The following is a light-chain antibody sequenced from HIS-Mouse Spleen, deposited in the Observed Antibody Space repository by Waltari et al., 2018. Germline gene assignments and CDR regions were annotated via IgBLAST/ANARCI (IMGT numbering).Light chain of an antibody. CDR2: DVS. Sequence: QSALTQPASVSGSPGQSITIPCTGTTSDGGGYNYVSWYQQHPGQAPKLMIYDVSNRPSGVSNRFSGSKSGNTASLTISGLQAEDEADYYCSSYTSSSTRVFGGGTKLTVL. CDR1: TSDGGGYNY. J-gene: IGLJ3*02. CDR3: SSYTSSSTRV. V-gene: IGLV2-14*03.